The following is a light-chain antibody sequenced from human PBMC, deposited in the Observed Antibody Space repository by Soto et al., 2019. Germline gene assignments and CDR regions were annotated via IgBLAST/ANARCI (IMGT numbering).Light chain of an antibody. CDR3: QQYGKSPLT. CDR1: QSVSNNY. Sequence: EIALTQSQGAMALFTGEVSTLSCRASQSVSNNYLAWYQQKPGQAPRLLIYGASSRATGIPARFSGSGSGTDFALTSNRLEPDDFAVYYCQQYGKSPLTFGQGTKVDIK. CDR2: GAS. J-gene: IGKJ1*01. V-gene: IGKV3-20*01.